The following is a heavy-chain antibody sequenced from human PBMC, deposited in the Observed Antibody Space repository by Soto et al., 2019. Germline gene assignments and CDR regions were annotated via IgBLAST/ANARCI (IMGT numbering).Heavy chain of an antibody. D-gene: IGHD2-2*01. CDR3: AREDSIIIPAVSDF. V-gene: IGHV3-21*01. Sequence: VGSLRLSCTVSGFAFNNYGINWVRQAPGKGLEWVSSISKSDYTYYSDSVKGRFAISRDNAKSSVSLQMNTLRVEDTAVYYCAREDSIIIPAVSDFWGQGTLVTVSS. CDR1: GFAFNNYG. CDR2: ISKSDYT. J-gene: IGHJ4*02.